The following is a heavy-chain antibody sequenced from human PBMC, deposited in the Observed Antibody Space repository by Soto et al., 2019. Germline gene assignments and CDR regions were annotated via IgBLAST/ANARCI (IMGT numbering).Heavy chain of an antibody. D-gene: IGHD3-3*01. J-gene: IGHJ5*02. CDR1: GGSFSGYY. Sequence: SETLSLTCAVYGGSFSGYYWSWIRQPPGKGLEWIGEINHNGSTNYNPSLKSRVTISVDTSKNQFSLKLCSLTAADTAVYYFARGPGLRFLEWLPSTPKRNRFEPWGQGTLVTVSS. CDR3: ARGPGLRFLEWLPSTPKRNRFEP. CDR2: INHNGST. V-gene: IGHV4-34*01.